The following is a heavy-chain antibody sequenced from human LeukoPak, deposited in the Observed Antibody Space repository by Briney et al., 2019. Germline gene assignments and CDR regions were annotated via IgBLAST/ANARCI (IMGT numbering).Heavy chain of an antibody. Sequence: GGSMRLSCAASGFTLSGSAVHWVRQASGKGLEGVGGIRNKANSYATAYVEPVKGRFTISRDDSKNTVYLQMNSLRTEDTAVYYCTGQPNYGDYPKWGQGTLVSVSS. CDR2: IRNKANSYAT. CDR1: GFTLSGSA. CDR3: TGQPNYGDYPK. V-gene: IGHV3-73*01. D-gene: IGHD4-17*01. J-gene: IGHJ4*02.